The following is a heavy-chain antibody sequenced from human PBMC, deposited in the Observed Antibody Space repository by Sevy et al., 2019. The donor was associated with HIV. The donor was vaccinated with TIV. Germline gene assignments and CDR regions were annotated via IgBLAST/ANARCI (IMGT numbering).Heavy chain of an antibody. J-gene: IGHJ4*02. Sequence: GGSLRLSCAASGFTFGDYAMTWVRQAPGKGLEWISAASNTAVNTFYADSVKGRFTISRDNSKNTLYLQMNSLRAEDTAVYYCAKHRLYCTTTRCYSGQLDYWGQGALVTVSS. V-gene: IGHV3-23*01. CDR3: AKHRLYCTTTRCYSGQLDY. CDR1: GFTFGDYA. D-gene: IGHD2-2*01. CDR2: ASNTAVNT.